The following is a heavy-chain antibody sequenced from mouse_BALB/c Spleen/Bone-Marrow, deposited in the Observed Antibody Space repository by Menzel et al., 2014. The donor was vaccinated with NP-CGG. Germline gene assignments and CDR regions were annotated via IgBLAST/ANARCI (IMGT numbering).Heavy chain of an antibody. V-gene: IGHV1S22*01. Sequence: SGSELVRPGASVKLSCKASGYTFTSYWMHWVKQRPGQGLEWIGNIYPGTGSTNYDEKFKGKATLTVDTSSSTAYMQLSSLTSEDSAVYYCARWLLLDYWGQGTTLTVSS. D-gene: IGHD2-3*01. CDR2: IYPGTGST. CDR1: GYTFTSYW. J-gene: IGHJ2*01. CDR3: ARWLLLDY.